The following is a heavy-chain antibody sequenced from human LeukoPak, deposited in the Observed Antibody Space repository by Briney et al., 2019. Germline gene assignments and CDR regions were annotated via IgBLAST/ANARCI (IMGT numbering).Heavy chain of an antibody. CDR1: GFTFSSYA. CDR3: AKRGGSSPYFFDY. V-gene: IGHV3-23*01. CDR2: ISGSGGST. Sequence: GGSLRLSCAASGFTFSSYAVSWVRQAPGKGLEWVSTISGSGGSTYYADSVKGRFTISRDNSKNTLYLQMNSLRAEDTAVYYCAKRGGSSPYFFDYRGQGTLVTVSS. J-gene: IGHJ4*02. D-gene: IGHD5-12*01.